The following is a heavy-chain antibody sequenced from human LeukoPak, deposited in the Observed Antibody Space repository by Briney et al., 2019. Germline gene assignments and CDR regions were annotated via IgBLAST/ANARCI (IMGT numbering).Heavy chain of an antibody. CDR2: INPNSGAI. D-gene: IGHD3-3*02. Sequence: GASVKVSCKASGYTFTDYYMHWVRQAPGQGLEWMGRINPNSGAIDYAQKFQGRVTVTRDTSISTAYMELSRLTSDDTAVYYCATLFRDLPPIFCYWGQGTLVTVSS. V-gene: IGHV1-2*06. CDR1: GYTFTDYY. CDR3: ATLFRDLPPIFCY. J-gene: IGHJ4*02.